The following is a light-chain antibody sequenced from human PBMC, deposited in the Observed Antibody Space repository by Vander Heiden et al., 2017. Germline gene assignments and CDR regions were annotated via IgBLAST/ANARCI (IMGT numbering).Light chain of an antibody. J-gene: IGKJ1*01. CDR2: GAG. V-gene: IGKV3-20*01. CDR1: QTISRAY. Sequence: EIVLTQSLGTLSFSPGESATISCRASQTISRAYKAWYQQQPGQAPRLLSSGAGSRATGIPERCSGSGSGTAFTLTISRLEPDDFAVDYGQQYGTSPPWTFGQGTKVEIK. CDR3: QQYGTSPPWT.